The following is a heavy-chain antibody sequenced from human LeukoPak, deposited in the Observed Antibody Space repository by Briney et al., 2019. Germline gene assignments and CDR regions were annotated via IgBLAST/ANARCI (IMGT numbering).Heavy chain of an antibody. CDR2: ISAYNGNT. J-gene: IGHJ6*02. D-gene: IGHD3-3*01. CDR3: ARDREYYDFWSGYSTSQLYYYGMDV. V-gene: IGHV1-18*01. CDR1: GYTLTELS. Sequence: ASVKVSCKVSGYTLTELSMHWVRQAPGQGLEWMGWISAYNGNTNYAQKLQGRVTMTTDTSTSTAYMELRSLRSDDTAVYYCARDREYYDFWSGYSTSQLYYYGMDVWGQGTTVTVSS.